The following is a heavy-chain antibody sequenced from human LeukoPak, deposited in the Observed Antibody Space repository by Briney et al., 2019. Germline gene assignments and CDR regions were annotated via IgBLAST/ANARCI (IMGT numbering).Heavy chain of an antibody. V-gene: IGHV4-39*01. CDR3: ARLYSSSSGKAFDI. D-gene: IGHD6-6*01. CDR1: GGSITTSSYY. Sequence: PSETLSLTCTVSGGSITTSSYYWGWIRQPPGKGLEWIGTVYYSGSTYYNPSLKSRVTISVDTSKNQFSLKLTSVTAADTAVYYCARLYSSSSGKAFDIWGQGTMVTVSS. CDR2: VYYSGST. J-gene: IGHJ3*02.